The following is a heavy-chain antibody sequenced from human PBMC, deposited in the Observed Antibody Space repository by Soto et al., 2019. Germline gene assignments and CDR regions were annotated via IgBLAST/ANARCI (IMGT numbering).Heavy chain of an antibody. CDR1: GDSISSGDYY. CDR2: IHYSGTT. Sequence: KPSETLSLTCTVSGDSISSGDYYWSWIRQPPGKGLEWIGDIHYSGTTHYNPSLKSRATISVDTSRNQFSLKLRSVTAADTAVYYCARDPRFGSSSSNGDYWGQGILVTVSS. D-gene: IGHD6-6*01. J-gene: IGHJ4*02. CDR3: ARDPRFGSSSSNGDY. V-gene: IGHV4-30-4*01.